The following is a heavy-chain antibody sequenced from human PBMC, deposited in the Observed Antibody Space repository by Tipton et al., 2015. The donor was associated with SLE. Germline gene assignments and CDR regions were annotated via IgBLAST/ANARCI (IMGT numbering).Heavy chain of an antibody. V-gene: IGHV4-39*07. CDR3: ARGWGPVGSCFDY. D-gene: IGHD7-27*01. Sequence: TLSLTCTVSGGSISSSSYYWGWIRQPPGKGLEWIGSIYYSGSTYYNPSLKSRVTISVDTSKNQFSLKLSSVTAADTAVYYCARGWGPVGSCFDYWGQGTLVTVSS. J-gene: IGHJ4*02. CDR2: IYYSGST. CDR1: GGSISSSSYY.